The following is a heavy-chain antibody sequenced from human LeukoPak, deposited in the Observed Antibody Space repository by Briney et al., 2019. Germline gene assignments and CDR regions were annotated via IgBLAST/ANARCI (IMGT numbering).Heavy chain of an antibody. CDR3: TFRRGRTGDLSYSYYMDV. J-gene: IGHJ6*03. V-gene: IGHV3-15*01. CDR1: GFTFRSYG. Sequence: GRTLRLSCAASGFTFRSYGMHWVRKAPGKGLELVGRIKSTTNGGTTDYAAPVTGRFTISRDDSKNTLYLQMNSLKTEDTAVYYCTFRRGRTGDLSYSYYMDVWGKGTTVTVSS. D-gene: IGHD1-14*01. CDR2: IKSTTNGGTT.